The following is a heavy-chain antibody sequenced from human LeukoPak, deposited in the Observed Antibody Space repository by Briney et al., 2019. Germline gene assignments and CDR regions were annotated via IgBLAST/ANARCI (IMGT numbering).Heavy chain of an antibody. CDR3: AKGQSRDDFWSGYLPHFDY. CDR1: GFTFSNAW. CDR2: IRGRGDDT. Sequence: AGGSLRLSCAASGFTFSNAWMSWVRQAPGKGLEWVSSIRGRGDDTYSADSVKGRFTISRDNSKNTLYLQMNSLRAEDTAVYYCAKGQSRDDFWSGYLPHFDYWGQGTLVTVFS. J-gene: IGHJ4*02. V-gene: IGHV3-23*01. D-gene: IGHD3-3*01.